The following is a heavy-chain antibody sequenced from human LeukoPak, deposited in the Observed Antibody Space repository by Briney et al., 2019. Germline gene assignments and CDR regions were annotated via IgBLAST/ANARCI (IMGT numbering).Heavy chain of an antibody. V-gene: IGHV3-66*02. Sequence: GGSLRLSCAPSGFIVSSNYMTWVRQAPGKGLEWVSVIYADDSTYYADSVKGRFTISRDNSKNTLYLQMNSLRAEDTAVYYCAKGATWSSGWYPLAPDYFDYWGQGTLVTVSS. CDR3: AKGATWSSGWYPLAPDYFDY. D-gene: IGHD6-19*01. CDR2: IYADDST. CDR1: GFIVSSNY. J-gene: IGHJ4*02.